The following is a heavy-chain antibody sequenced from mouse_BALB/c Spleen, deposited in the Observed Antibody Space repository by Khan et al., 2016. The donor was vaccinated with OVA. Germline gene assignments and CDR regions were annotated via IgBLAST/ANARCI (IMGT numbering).Heavy chain of an antibody. V-gene: IGHV2-6-7*01. CDR3: ARAYYANYREAMDY. CDR2: IWGDGGT. D-gene: IGHD2-10*01. Sequence: QMQLEESGPGLVAPSQSLSITCTVSGFSLTGYGVNWVRQPPGKGLEWLGMIWGDGGTDYNSGIKSRLSITKDNSKSQVFLKMNSLQTDDTARYYCARAYYANYREAMDYWGQGNSVTVSS. J-gene: IGHJ4*01. CDR1: GFSLTGYG.